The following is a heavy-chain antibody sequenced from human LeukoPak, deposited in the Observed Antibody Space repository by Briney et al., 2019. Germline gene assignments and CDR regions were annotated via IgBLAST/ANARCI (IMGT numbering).Heavy chain of an antibody. CDR2: ISGSGSTI. J-gene: IGHJ6*02. Sequence: GGSLRLSCAASGLTFSDYYMSWIRQAPGKGLEWVSYISGSGSTIYYADSVKGRFTNSRDNAKNSLYLQMDSLSAEDTAVYYCTALHYYGMVVWGPGTTVTVS. CDR3: TALHYYGMVV. CDR1: GLTFSDYY. V-gene: IGHV3-11*01.